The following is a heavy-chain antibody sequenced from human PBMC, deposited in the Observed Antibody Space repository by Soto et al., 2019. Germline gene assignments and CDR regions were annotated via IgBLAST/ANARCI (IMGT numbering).Heavy chain of an antibody. CDR2: SSHNGVT. D-gene: IGHD6-13*01. CDR3: ARRRRGSSTWFDF. Sequence: QVQLQQWGAGLLKPSETLSLTCAVYGGSFSPYIWSWIRQPPGKGLEWIGESSHNGVTDFSPSVMSRATVSVDTSKNQFSLNLTSLTAADTAVYYCARRRRGSSTWFDFWGQGTLVAVSS. CDR1: GGSFSPYI. V-gene: IGHV4-34*02. J-gene: IGHJ4*02.